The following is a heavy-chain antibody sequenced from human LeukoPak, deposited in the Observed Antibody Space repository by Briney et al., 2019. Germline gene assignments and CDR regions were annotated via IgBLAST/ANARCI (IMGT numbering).Heavy chain of an antibody. CDR2: IYYSRST. V-gene: IGHV4-39*07. J-gene: IGHJ5*02. CDR1: GGSISRTTYY. CDR3: TRGCLGVRDCWFDP. D-gene: IGHD2-15*01. Sequence: SETLSLTCTVSGGSISRTTYYWAWIRQPPGKGLEWIGSIYYSRSTYYNPSLKSRVTISVDTSKNQFSLKLTSVTAADTAVYYCTRGCLGVRDCWFDPWGQGTLVTVSS.